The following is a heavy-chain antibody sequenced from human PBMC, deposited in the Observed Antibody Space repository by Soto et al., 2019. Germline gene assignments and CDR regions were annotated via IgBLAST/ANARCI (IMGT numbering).Heavy chain of an antibody. CDR2: IYSGGIT. CDR3: ARDTLQD. V-gene: IGHV3-53*02. Sequence: EVQFVETGGGLIQPGESLRLSCAASGFTVSDSYMSWVRQPPGKGLEWVSVIYSGGITYYADSVKGRFTISRDNSKNTLYLHMNSLRAEDTAVYYCARDTLQDWGQGTLVTVSS. CDR1: GFTVSDSY. J-gene: IGHJ1*01.